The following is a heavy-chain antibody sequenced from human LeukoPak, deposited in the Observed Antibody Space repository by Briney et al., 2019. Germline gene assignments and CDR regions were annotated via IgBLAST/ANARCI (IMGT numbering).Heavy chain of an antibody. V-gene: IGHV5-51*01. CDR2: IYPGDSDT. J-gene: IGHJ4*02. Sequence: KVSCKASGYTFTSYWIGWVRQMPGKGLEWMGIIYPGDSDTRYSPSFQGQVTISADKSISTAYLQWSSLKASDTAMYYCASSVAGTWFDYWGQGTLVTVSS. D-gene: IGHD6-19*01. CDR1: GYTFTSYW. CDR3: ASSVAGTWFDY.